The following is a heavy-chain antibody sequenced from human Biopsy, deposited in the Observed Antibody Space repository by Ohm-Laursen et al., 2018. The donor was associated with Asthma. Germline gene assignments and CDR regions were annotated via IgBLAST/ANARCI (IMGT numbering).Heavy chain of an antibody. CDR3: AKGRYYDFWSGYPI. V-gene: IGHV3-30*18. Sequence: SLRLSCAASGFSFNSYGMHWVRQAPGKGLEWVAVMSFDGRQTYYADSVKGRFTISRDDSKNTLYLQMNSLRAEDTAVYYCAKGRYYDFWSGYPIWGQGTMVTVSS. D-gene: IGHD3-3*01. J-gene: IGHJ3*02. CDR1: GFSFNSYG. CDR2: MSFDGRQT.